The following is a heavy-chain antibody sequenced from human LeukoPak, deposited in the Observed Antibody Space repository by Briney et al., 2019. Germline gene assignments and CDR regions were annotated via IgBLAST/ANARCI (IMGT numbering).Heavy chain of an antibody. V-gene: IGHV3-23*01. CDR3: AKDPPRGYSYGYRDY. CDR1: GFTFSSYA. CDR2: ISGSGGST. J-gene: IGHJ4*02. Sequence: GGSLRLSCAASGFTFSSYAMSWVRQAPGKGLEWVSGISGSGGSTYYADSVKGRFTISRDNSKNTLYLQMNSLRAEDTAVYYCAKDPPRGYSYGYRDYWGQGTLVTVFS. D-gene: IGHD5-18*01.